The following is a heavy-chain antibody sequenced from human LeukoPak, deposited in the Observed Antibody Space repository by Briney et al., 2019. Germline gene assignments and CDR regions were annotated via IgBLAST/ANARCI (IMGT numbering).Heavy chain of an antibody. D-gene: IGHD3-22*01. V-gene: IGHV4-34*01. J-gene: IGHJ4*02. Sequence: PSETLPLTCAVYGGSFSGYYWSWIRQPPGKGLEWIGEINHSGSTNYNPSLKSRVTISVDTSKNQFSLKLSSVTAADTAVYYCARSASVYYDSSGYYYAYWGQGTLVTVSS. CDR2: INHSGST. CDR1: GGSFSGYY. CDR3: ARSASVYYDSSGYYYAY.